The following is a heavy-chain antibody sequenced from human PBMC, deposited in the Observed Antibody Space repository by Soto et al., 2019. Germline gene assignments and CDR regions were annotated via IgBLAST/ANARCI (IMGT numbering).Heavy chain of an antibody. CDR2: IWYDGSNK. J-gene: IGHJ4*02. Sequence: QVQLVESGGGVVQPGRSLRLSCAASGFTFSSYGMHWVRQAPGKGLEWVAVIWYDGSNKYYADSVKGRFTISRDNSKNTLYLQMNSLRDEDTAVYYCARDFFSSGITLVRGGGPFDYWGQGTLVTVSS. D-gene: IGHD3-10*01. V-gene: IGHV3-33*01. CDR1: GFTFSSYG. CDR3: ARDFFSSGITLVRGGGPFDY.